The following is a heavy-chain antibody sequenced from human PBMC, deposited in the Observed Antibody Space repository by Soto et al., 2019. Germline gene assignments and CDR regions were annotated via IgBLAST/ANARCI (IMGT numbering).Heavy chain of an antibody. Sequence: GGSLRLSCAASGFTFSSYGMHWVRQAPGKGLEWVAVIWYDGSNKYYADSVKGRFTISRDNSKNTLYLQMNSLRAEDTAVYYCARDRGSSSHGMDVWGQGTTVTV. J-gene: IGHJ6*02. D-gene: IGHD6-13*01. CDR2: IWYDGSNK. CDR1: GFTFSSYG. CDR3: ARDRGSSSHGMDV. V-gene: IGHV3-33*01.